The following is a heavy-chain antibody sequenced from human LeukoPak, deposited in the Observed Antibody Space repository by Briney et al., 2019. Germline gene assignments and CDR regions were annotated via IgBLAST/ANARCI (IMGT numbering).Heavy chain of an antibody. D-gene: IGHD2-21*01. J-gene: IGHJ5*02. CDR2: INPNSGGT. Sequence: ASVKVSCKASGYTFTGYYMHWVRQAPGQGLEWMGWINPNSGGTNYAQKFQGRVTMTRDTSISTAYMELSRLRSDDTAVYYCARDLCGGDGYNIDPWGQGTLVTVSS. CDR1: GYTFTGYY. V-gene: IGHV1-2*02. CDR3: ARDLCGGDGYNIDP.